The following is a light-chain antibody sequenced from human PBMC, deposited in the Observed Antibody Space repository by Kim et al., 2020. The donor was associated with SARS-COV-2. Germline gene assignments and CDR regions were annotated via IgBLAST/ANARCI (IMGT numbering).Light chain of an antibody. Sequence: SASVGDKVTITCRASQGIGNYLAWYQQKPGKAPKLLIYVAPTLQSGVPSRFSGSGSGTDFALTISSLQPEDFATYHCQQLNTLPYTFGQGTKLEI. CDR2: VAP. CDR1: QGIGNY. V-gene: IGKV1-9*01. J-gene: IGKJ2*01. CDR3: QQLNTLPYT.